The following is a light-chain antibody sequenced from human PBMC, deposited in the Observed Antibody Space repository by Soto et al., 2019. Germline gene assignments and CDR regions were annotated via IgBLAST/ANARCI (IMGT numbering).Light chain of an antibody. CDR3: IQGTHWPYT. V-gene: IGKV2-30*02. J-gene: IGKJ2*01. Sequence: DVVMTQSPLSLPVTLGQPASISCRSSQSLVHSGGITYLDWFQQRPGQSPRRLIYHISNRDSGGXDXXSGSGLGTDFTLKISRVEAEDVGVYYCIQGTHWPYTFGQGTKLEIK. CDR2: HIS. CDR1: QSLVHSGGITY.